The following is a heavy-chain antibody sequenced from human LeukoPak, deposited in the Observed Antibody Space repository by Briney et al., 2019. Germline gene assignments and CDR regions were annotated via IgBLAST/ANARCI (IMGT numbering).Heavy chain of an antibody. J-gene: IGHJ4*02. CDR2: IKPDGSDK. Sequence: GGSLRLSCAVSGFTFNNAWMTWVRQAPGKGLEWVATIKPDGSDKYYVDSMKGRSTISRDNAKNSVSLQMSSLRVEDTAVYYCARDLDYWGRGTLVTVSS. CDR1: GFTFNNAW. V-gene: IGHV3-7*04. CDR3: ARDLDY.